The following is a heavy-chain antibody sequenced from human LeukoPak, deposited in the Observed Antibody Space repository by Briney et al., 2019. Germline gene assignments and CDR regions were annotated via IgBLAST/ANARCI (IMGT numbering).Heavy chain of an antibody. V-gene: IGHV3-11*01. J-gene: IGHJ4*02. Sequence: PGGSLRLSCAASGFTFSDYYMSWIRQAPGKGLEWVSYISSSGSTIYYADSVKGRFTISRDNAKNSLYLQMNSLRAEDTAVYYCAKGSRGSCSRTYCYPFDYWGQGTLVTVSS. CDR1: GFTFSDYY. D-gene: IGHD2-2*01. CDR3: AKGSRGSCSRTYCYPFDY. CDR2: ISSSGSTI.